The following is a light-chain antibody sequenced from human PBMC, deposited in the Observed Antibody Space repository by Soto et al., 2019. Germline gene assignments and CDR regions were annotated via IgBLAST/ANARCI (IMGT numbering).Light chain of an antibody. V-gene: IGLV1-44*01. CDR2: FNN. Sequence: QSVLTQPPSASGAPGQRVTISCSGSSSNIGINTVNWYHHLPGTAPKVLIYFNNERASGVPDRFSGSKSGTSASLAISGLQSEDEGDYYYATWDDKLTGWVFGGGTKLTVL. CDR1: SSNIGINT. CDR3: ATWDDKLTGWV. J-gene: IGLJ3*02.